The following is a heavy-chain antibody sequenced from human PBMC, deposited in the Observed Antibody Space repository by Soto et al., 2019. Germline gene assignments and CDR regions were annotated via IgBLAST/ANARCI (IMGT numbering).Heavy chain of an antibody. D-gene: IGHD3-22*01. J-gene: IGHJ4*02. CDR3: ARPKRDYYDSSGYLDY. V-gene: IGHV5-51*01. CDR1: GYSFTSYW. CDR2: IYPGDSDT. Sequence: GESLKISCKGSGYSFTSYWISWVRQMPGKGLEWMGRIYPGDSDTRYSPSFQGQVTISADKSISTAYLQWSSLKASDTAMYYCARPKRDYYDSSGYLDYWGQGTLVTVSS.